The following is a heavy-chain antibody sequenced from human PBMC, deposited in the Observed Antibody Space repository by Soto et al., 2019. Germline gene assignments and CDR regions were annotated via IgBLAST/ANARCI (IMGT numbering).Heavy chain of an antibody. Sequence: ASVKVSCKASGYTFTSYDINWVRQATGQGLEWMGWMNPNSGNTGYAQKFQGRVTMTRNTSISTAYMELSSLRSEDTAVYYCARVYSAGIRYFDSWYFDYWGQGTLVTVSS. CDR1: GYTFTSYD. J-gene: IGHJ4*02. D-gene: IGHD3-9*01. CDR3: ARVYSAGIRYFDSWYFDY. V-gene: IGHV1-8*01. CDR2: MNPNSGNT.